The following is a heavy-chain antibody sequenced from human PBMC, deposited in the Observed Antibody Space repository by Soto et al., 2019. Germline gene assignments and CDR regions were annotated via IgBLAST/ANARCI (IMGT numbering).Heavy chain of an antibody. D-gene: IGHD2-2*01. Sequence: EVQLLESGGGLVQPGGSRRLSCAPSGFPFSSYAMSWFGRAPGKGREGVSAISGSGGSTYYADSVKGRFTISRDNSKNTLFLQMNSLRAEDTAVYYCATRRDASYYYYGMDVWGQGTTVTVSS. V-gene: IGHV3-23*01. CDR1: GFPFSSYA. CDR3: ATRRDASYYYYGMDV. J-gene: IGHJ6*02. CDR2: ISGSGGST.